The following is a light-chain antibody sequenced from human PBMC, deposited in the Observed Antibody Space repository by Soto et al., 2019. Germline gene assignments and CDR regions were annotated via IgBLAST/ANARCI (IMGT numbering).Light chain of an antibody. J-gene: IGKJ5*01. CDR2: AAS. CDR1: QGISRS. V-gene: IGKV1D-12*01. CDR3: QQADTFPIT. Sequence: ASVRDRVTISCQASQGISRSLAWYQQKPGKAPKLLIYAASSLQSGVPSRFSGSGFGTDFTLTISSLQPEDSAIYYCQQADTFPITFGQGTRLEIK.